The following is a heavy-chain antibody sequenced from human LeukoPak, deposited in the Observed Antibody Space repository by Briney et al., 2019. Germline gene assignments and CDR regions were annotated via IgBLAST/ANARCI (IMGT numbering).Heavy chain of an antibody. CDR1: GFTFSKYG. CDR3: ARDLVECGGGSCPTQGAYGMDV. CDR2: ISYDGSDK. J-gene: IGHJ6*02. V-gene: IGHV3-30*04. Sequence: GGSLRLSCAASGFTFSKYGMHWVRQAPGKGLEWVAVISYDGSDKNYADYVKGRFTISRDNSENTLYLQMNSLRVEDTAVYYCARDLVECGGGSCPTQGAYGMDVWGQGTTVTISS. D-gene: IGHD2-15*01.